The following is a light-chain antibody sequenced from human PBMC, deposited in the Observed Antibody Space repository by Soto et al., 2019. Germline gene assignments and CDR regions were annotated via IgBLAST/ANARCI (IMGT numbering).Light chain of an antibody. Sequence: EIVLTQSPATLSLSPGERATLSCRASQSVSSFLAWYQQKPGQPPRLLIYDASNRATGTPGRFSGSGSGTDFTLTISSLEPEDFAAYYCQQRGNWPPTFGPGTKVDI. CDR1: QSVSSF. CDR3: QQRGNWPPT. CDR2: DAS. V-gene: IGKV3-11*01. J-gene: IGKJ3*01.